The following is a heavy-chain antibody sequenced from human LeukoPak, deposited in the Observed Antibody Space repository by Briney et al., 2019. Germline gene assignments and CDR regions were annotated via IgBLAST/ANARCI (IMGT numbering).Heavy chain of an antibody. J-gene: IGHJ2*01. CDR2: IYYSGST. V-gene: IGHV4-39*07. Sequence: SETLSLTCTVSGGSISSSSYYWGWIRQPPGKGLEWIGSIYYSGSTYYNPSLKSRVTISVDTSKNQFSLKLSSVTAADTAVYYCARCITIFGVVTWYFDLWGRGTLVTVSS. CDR1: GGSISSSSYY. CDR3: ARCITIFGVVTWYFDL. D-gene: IGHD3-3*01.